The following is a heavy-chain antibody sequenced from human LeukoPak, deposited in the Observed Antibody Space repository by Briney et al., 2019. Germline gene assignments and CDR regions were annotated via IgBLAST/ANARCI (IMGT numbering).Heavy chain of an antibody. D-gene: IGHD3-22*01. Sequence: PSETLSLTCTVSGGSISSGGYYWSWIRQHPGKGLEWIGYIYYSGSTYYNPSLKSRVTISVDTSKNQFSLKLSSVTAADTAVYYCARYYYDRGWFDPWGQGTLVTVSS. V-gene: IGHV4-31*03. J-gene: IGHJ5*02. CDR3: ARYYYDRGWFDP. CDR1: GGSISSGGYY. CDR2: IYYSGST.